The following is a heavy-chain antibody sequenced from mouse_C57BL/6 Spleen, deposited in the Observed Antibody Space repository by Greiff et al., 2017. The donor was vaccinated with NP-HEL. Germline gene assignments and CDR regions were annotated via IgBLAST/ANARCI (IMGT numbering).Heavy chain of an antibody. J-gene: IGHJ2*01. D-gene: IGHD4-1*01. CDR1: GFTFSDYG. CDR3: ARPPLNWVYYFDY. V-gene: IGHV5-17*01. Sequence: EVKLVESGGGLVKPGGSLKLSCAASGFTFSDYGMHWVRQAPEKGLEWVAYISSGSSTIYYADTVKGRFTISRDNAKNTLFLQMTSLRSEDTAMYYCARPPLNWVYYFDYWGQGTTLTVSS. CDR2: ISSGSSTI.